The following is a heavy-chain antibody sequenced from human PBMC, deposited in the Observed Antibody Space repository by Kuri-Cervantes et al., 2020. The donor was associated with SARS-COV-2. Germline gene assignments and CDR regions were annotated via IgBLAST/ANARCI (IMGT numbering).Heavy chain of an antibody. Sequence: GGSLRLSCAAPGFTFSSYWMSWVRQAPGKGLEWVANIKQDGSEKYYVDSVKGRFTISRDNAKNSLYLQMNSLRAEDTAVYYCAREVTIFGAVSRGFDPWGQGTLVTVSS. CDR1: GFTFSSYW. CDR2: IKQDGSEK. CDR3: AREVTIFGAVSRGFDP. J-gene: IGHJ5*02. V-gene: IGHV3-7*01. D-gene: IGHD3-3*01.